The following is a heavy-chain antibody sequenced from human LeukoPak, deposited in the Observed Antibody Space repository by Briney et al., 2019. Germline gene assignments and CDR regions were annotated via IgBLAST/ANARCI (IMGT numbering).Heavy chain of an antibody. D-gene: IGHD3-16*01. Sequence: SETLSLTCTVSGGSISSYYWSWVRQPPGKGLEWIGYLYYSGSPNYNPSLKSRVAISVDTSKNQFSLKLSSVRAAETAVYYCARERRGRLDGMDVWGQGTTVTVSS. CDR3: ARERRGRLDGMDV. J-gene: IGHJ6*01. CDR1: GGSISSYY. CDR2: LYYSGSP. V-gene: IGHV4-59*01.